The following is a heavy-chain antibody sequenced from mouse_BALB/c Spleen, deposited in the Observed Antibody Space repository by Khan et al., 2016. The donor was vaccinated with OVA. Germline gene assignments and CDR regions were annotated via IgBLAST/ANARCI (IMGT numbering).Heavy chain of an antibody. CDR2: IWSDGGT. CDR3: DRQPYYHYNVMDY. CDR1: GFSLTNYG. Sequence: QVQLKESGPGLVAPSQSLSITCTISGFSLTNYGVHWVRQPPGKGLEWLVVIWSDGGTTYNSALNSRLTSTYDNSKSQVFIKMNSLQTDDTAIYICDRQPYYHYNVMDYWGQGTSVTVAS. J-gene: IGHJ4*01. D-gene: IGHD2-10*01. V-gene: IGHV2-6-1*01.